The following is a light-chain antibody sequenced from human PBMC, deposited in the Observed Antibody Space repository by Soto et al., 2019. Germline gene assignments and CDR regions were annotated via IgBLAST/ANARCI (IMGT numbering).Light chain of an antibody. J-gene: IGKJ1*01. CDR3: QQTYSSLWT. V-gene: IGKV1-39*01. CDR2: GTS. Sequence: DIQMTQSPSSLSASVGDRVTITCRASQSITNLLNWYQHKPGQAPKLLIYGTSSLLTGVPSRFSGSGSGTDFTLTISGLQLENCATYYCQQTYSSLWTFGQGTTV. CDR1: QSITNL.